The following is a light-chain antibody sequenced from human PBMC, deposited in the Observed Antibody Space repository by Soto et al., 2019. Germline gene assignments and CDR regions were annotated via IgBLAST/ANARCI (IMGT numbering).Light chain of an antibody. J-gene: IGKJ4*01. V-gene: IGKV3-11*01. CDR2: AAS. CDR3: QQRNYLLLT. CDR1: QSVSSD. Sequence: EIVLTQSPVTLSLSPGERATLSCRASQSVSSDLAWYQQKPGQAPRLLTYAASNRATGIPARFSGSWSGTDFTPTISRQEPEDFAFYYCQQRNYLLLTFGGGTKVEVK.